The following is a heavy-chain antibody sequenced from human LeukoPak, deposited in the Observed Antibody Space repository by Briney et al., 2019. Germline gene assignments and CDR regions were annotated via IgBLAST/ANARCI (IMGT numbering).Heavy chain of an antibody. CDR2: IYYSGST. CDR3: ATATAMVNYNWFDP. V-gene: IGHV4-59*02. Sequence: GSLRLSCAASGFTVSNNYMSWVRQPPGKGLEWIGYIYYSGSTNYNPSLKSRVTISVDTSKNQFSLKLSSVTAADTAVYYCATATAMVNYNWFDPWGQGTLVTVSS. CDR1: GFTVSNNY. J-gene: IGHJ5*02. D-gene: IGHD5-18*01.